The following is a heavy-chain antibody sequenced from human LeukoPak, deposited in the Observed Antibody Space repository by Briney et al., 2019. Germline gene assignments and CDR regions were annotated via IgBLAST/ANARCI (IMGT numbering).Heavy chain of an antibody. CDR2: IGTAGDT. J-gene: IGHJ4*02. CDR1: GFTFSSYD. V-gene: IGHV3-13*01. CDR3: ARDASGGLLDY. Sequence: GGSLRLSCAASGFTFSSYDMHWVRQATGKGLEWVSAIGTAGDTYYPGSVKGRFTISRENAKNSLYLQMNSLRAGDTAVCYCARDASGGLLDYWGQGTLVTVSS. D-gene: IGHD5-12*01.